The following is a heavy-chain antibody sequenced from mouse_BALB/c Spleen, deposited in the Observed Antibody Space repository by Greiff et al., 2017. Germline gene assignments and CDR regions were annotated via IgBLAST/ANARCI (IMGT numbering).Heavy chain of an antibody. D-gene: IGHD1-1*01. V-gene: IGHV3-2*02. CDR2: ISYSGST. J-gene: IGHJ3*01. Sequence: EVKLMESGPGLVKPSQSLSLTCTVTGYSITSDYAWNWIRQFPGNKLEWMGYISYSGSTSYNPSLKSRISITRDTSKNQFFLQLNSVTTEDTATYYCARLDYYGSSRFAYWGQGTLVTVSA. CDR1: GYSITSDYA. CDR3: ARLDYYGSSRFAY.